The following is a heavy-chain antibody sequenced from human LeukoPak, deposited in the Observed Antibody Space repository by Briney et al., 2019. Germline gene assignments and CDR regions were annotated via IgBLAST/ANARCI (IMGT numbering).Heavy chain of an antibody. Sequence: SLRLSCAASGFTFSSYAMHWVRQAPGKGLEYVSVISSNGGNIYYANSVKGRFTISRDNSKNTLYLQMGSLRPEDMAVYYCARDRLYDDSRQRHPTLFDPWGQGTLVTVSS. D-gene: IGHD3-22*01. J-gene: IGHJ5*02. CDR1: GFTFSSYA. CDR3: ARDRLYDDSRQRHPTLFDP. CDR2: ISSNGGNI. V-gene: IGHV3-64*01.